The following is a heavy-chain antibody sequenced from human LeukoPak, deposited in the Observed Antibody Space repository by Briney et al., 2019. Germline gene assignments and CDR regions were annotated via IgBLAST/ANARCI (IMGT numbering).Heavy chain of an antibody. CDR3: ARALRIAVAGASDFDY. CDR2: INSDGSST. V-gene: IGHV3-74*01. Sequence: GGSLRLSCAASGFTFSSYWMHWVRQAPGKGLVWVSRINSDGSSTSYADPVKGRFTISRDNAKNTLYLQMNSLRAEDTAVYYCARALRIAVAGASDFDYWGQGTLVTVSS. CDR1: GFTFSSYW. J-gene: IGHJ4*02. D-gene: IGHD6-19*01.